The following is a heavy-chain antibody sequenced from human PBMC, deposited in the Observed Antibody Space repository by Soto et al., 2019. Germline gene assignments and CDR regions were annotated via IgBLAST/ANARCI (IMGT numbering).Heavy chain of an antibody. CDR3: AKPYYYSSSAYYYFDH. CDR1: GFSFSSFG. V-gene: IGHV3-30*18. CDR2: ISSDGYDK. Sequence: QVQLVESGGGVVQPGRSLRVSCAASGFSFSSFGIHWVRQAPGKGLEWMAVISSDGYDKYYADSVKGRFTIYRDNSKNTLYLQMNSLRAEDTAVYYCAKPYYYSSSAYYYFDHWGQGTLVTVSS. D-gene: IGHD3-22*01. J-gene: IGHJ4*02.